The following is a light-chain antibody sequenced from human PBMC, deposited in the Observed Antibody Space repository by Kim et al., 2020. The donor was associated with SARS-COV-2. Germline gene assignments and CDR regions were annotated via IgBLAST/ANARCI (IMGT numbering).Light chain of an antibody. CDR1: SSNIGKDY. J-gene: IGLJ3*02. CDR2: RND. V-gene: IGLV1-47*01. CDR3: ATWDDSLKTRM. Sequence: GQRVTISCSGSSSNIGKDYVNWYQQLPGAAPKVVIYRNDQRPSGVSDRFSGSKSGTSASLAISGLRSEDEADYYCATWDDSLKTRMFGGGTQLTVL.